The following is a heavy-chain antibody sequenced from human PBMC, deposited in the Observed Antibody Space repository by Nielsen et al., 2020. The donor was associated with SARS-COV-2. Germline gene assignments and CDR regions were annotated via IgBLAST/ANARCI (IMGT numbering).Heavy chain of an antibody. V-gene: IGHV4-30-2*01. J-gene: IGHJ3*02. CDR2: IYHSGRT. CDR3: ARGGRITFGGADDAFDI. Sequence: SETLSLTCAVSGGSISSGGYSWSWIRQPPGKGLEWIGYIYHSGRTYYNPSLKSRVTISVDRSKDQFSLKLSSVTAADTAVYYCARGGRITFGGADDAFDIWGQGTMVTVSS. CDR1: GGSISSGGYS. D-gene: IGHD3-16*01.